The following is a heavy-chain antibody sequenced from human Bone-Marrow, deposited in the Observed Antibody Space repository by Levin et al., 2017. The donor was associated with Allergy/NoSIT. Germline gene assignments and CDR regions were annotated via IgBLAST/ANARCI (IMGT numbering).Heavy chain of an antibody. D-gene: IGHD6-13*01. J-gene: IGHJ5*02. CDR2: IYYSGST. Sequence: PSETLSLTCTVSGGSISSYYWSWIRQPPGKGLEWIGYIYYSGSTNYNPSLKSRVTISVDTSKNQFSLKLSSVTAADTAVYYCAGQRIAAAGIPWWFDPWGQGTLVTVSS. CDR3: AGQRIAAAGIPWWFDP. CDR1: GGSISSYY. V-gene: IGHV4-59*01.